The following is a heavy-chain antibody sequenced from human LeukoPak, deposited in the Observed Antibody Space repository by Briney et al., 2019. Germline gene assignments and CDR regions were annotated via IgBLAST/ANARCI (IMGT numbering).Heavy chain of an antibody. CDR2: ISSGVSTI. Sequence: GGSLRLSCAASGFTFSSYEMNWVRQAPGKGLEWISYISSGVSTIYYADSVKGRFTISRDNAKNSLFLQMNSLRAEDTAIYYCARGGSRWFLYYFDYWGQGTLVTVSS. CDR1: GFTFSSYE. D-gene: IGHD3-3*01. J-gene: IGHJ4*02. CDR3: ARGGSRWFLYYFDY. V-gene: IGHV3-48*03.